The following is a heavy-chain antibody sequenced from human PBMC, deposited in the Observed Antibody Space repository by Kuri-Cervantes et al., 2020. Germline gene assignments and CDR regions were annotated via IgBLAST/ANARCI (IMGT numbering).Heavy chain of an antibody. Sequence: LNIYCRASEFTFSSYWRHWVRQAPGKGLVWVSRINSDGSSTSYADSVKGRFTISRDNAKNTLYLQMNSLRAEDTAVYYCAKDIDSSGSLDYFDYWGQRPLVTVSS. CDR3: AKDIDSSGSLDYFDY. V-gene: IGHV3-74*01. CDR2: INSDGSST. D-gene: IGHD3-22*01. CDR1: EFTFSSYW. J-gene: IGHJ4*01.